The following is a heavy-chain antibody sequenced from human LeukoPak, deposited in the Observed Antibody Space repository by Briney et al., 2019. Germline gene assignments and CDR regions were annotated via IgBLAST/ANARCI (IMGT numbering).Heavy chain of an antibody. D-gene: IGHD1-14*01. Sequence: GGSLRLSCTTSGLTFSTSGFNWVRQAPGKGLEWVASIGPTGFDRYHADSIKGRFTISRDNANNFLYLQMDSLRAEDTAVYYCTTETNGRHYDYWGQGTLLTVSS. CDR3: TTETNGRHYDY. CDR1: GLTFSTSG. J-gene: IGHJ4*02. V-gene: IGHV3-21*06. CDR2: IGPTGFDR.